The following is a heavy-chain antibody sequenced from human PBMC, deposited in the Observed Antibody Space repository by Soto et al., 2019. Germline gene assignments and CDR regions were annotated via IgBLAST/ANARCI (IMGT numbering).Heavy chain of an antibody. V-gene: IGHV3-74*01. CDR2: INSDGSST. CDR3: ARSAAENSGYDFFYYYGMDV. Sequence: TGGSLRLSCAASGFTFSSYWMHWVRQAPGKGLVWVSRINSDGSSTSYADSVKGRFTISRDNAKNALYLQMNSLRAEDTAVYYCARSAAENSGYDFFYYYGMDVWGQGTTVTVSS. J-gene: IGHJ6*02. CDR1: GFTFSSYW. D-gene: IGHD5-12*01.